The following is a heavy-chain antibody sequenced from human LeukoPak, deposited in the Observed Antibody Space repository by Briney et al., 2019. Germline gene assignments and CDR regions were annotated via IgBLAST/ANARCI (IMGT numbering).Heavy chain of an antibody. CDR3: ARVKQQLALGLDAFDI. CDR1: GGSISSYY. D-gene: IGHD6-13*01. J-gene: IGHJ3*02. Sequence: NTSETLSLTCTVSGGSISSYYWSWIRQPPGKGLEWIGYIYYSGSTNYNPSLKSRVTISVDTSKNQFSLKLSSVTAADTAVYYCARVKQQLALGLDAFDIWGQGTMVTVSS. CDR2: IYYSGST. V-gene: IGHV4-59*01.